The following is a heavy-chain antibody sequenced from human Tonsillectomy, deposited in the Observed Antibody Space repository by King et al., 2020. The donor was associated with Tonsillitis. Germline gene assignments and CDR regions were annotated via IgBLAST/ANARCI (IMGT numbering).Heavy chain of an antibody. Sequence: VQLVESGGGLVQPGGSLRLSCAAPGFTFSSYAMNWARQAPGKGLEWVSAISGSGGSTYYADSVKGRFTISRDNSKNTLYLQMNSLRAEDTAVYYCAKSGGYDLYHYYGMDVWGQGTTVTVSS. CDR3: AKSGGYDLYHYYGMDV. CDR2: ISGSGGST. D-gene: IGHD5-12*01. CDR1: GFTFSSYA. J-gene: IGHJ6*02. V-gene: IGHV3-23*04.